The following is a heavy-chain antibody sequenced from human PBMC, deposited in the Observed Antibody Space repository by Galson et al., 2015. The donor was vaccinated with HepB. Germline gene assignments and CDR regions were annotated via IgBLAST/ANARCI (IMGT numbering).Heavy chain of an antibody. CDR3: ARDRAESGLFSFDY. CDR1: GSTFTNYY. CDR2: ISYDGSNK. J-gene: IGHJ4*02. D-gene: IGHD3-22*01. V-gene: IGHV3-30-3*01. Sequence: SCKASGSTFTNYYMHWVRQAPGKGLEWVAVISYDGSNKYYADSVKGRFTISRDNSKNTLYLQMNSLRAEDTAVYYCARDRAESGLFSFDYWGQGTLVTVSS.